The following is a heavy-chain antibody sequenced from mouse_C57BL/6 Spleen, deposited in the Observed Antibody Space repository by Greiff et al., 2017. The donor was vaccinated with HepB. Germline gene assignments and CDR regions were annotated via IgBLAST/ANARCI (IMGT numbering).Heavy chain of an antibody. CDR2: IDPSDSYT. CDR3: ARGVTTVVAPYYFDY. V-gene: IGHV1-50*01. CDR1: GYTFTSYW. Sequence: QVQLQQPGAELVKPGASVKLSCKASGYTFTSYWMQWVKQRPGQGLEWIGEIDPSDSYTNYNQKFKGKATLTVDTSSSTAYMQLSSLTSEDSAVYYCARGVTTVVAPYYFDYWGQGTLVTVSA. J-gene: IGHJ3*01. D-gene: IGHD1-1*01.